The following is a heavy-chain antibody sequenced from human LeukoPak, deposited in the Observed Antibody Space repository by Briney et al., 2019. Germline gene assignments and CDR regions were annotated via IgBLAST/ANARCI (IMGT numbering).Heavy chain of an antibody. J-gene: IGHJ3*02. CDR2: ISGSGGST. CDR3: EKAPFTIFGVVDAFDI. Sequence: GGSLRLSCAASGFTFSSYAMSWVRQAPGKGLEWVSAISGSGGSTYYADSVKGRFTISRDNSKNTLYLQMNSLRAEDTAVYYCEKAPFTIFGVVDAFDIWGQGTMVTVSS. D-gene: IGHD3-3*01. CDR1: GFTFSSYA. V-gene: IGHV3-23*01.